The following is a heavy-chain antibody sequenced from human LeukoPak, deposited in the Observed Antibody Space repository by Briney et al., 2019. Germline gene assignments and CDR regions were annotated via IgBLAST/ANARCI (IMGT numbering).Heavy chain of an antibody. D-gene: IGHD1-26*01. J-gene: IGHJ4*02. Sequence: GGSLRLSCAASGFTFSSNGMNWVRQAPGKGLEWVSYISATGGTIYYADSVKGRFTISRDNAKNSLYLQMNSLRVEDTALYYCAKDGAEWELLGNYFDYWGQGTLVTVSS. CDR3: AKDGAEWELLGNYFDY. CDR2: ISATGGTI. CDR1: GFTFSSNG. V-gene: IGHV3-48*04.